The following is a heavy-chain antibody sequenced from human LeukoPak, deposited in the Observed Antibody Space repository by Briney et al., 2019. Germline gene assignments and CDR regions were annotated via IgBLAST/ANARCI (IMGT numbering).Heavy chain of an antibody. CDR3: ARDDRKYSLDP. D-gene: IGHD2-21*01. CDR1: GGTFSNSG. CDR2: IITGLGSA. Sequence: SVKVSCKVSGGTFSNSGINWVRQAPGLGLEWVGRIITGLGSADYARRLRGRVTITTDKSTSTAYMELSSLRSEDTAMYYCARDDRKYSLDPWGQGTLVTVSS. V-gene: IGHV1-69*04. J-gene: IGHJ5*02.